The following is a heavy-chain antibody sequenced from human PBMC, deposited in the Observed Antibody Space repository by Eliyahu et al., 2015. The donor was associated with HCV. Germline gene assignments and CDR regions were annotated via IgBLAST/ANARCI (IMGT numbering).Heavy chain of an antibody. CDR3: ARGQLRDILTGYWGSRNYGMDV. V-gene: IGHV4-34*01. Sequence: QVQLQQWGAGLLKPSETLSLTCAVYGGSFSGYYWSWTRQPPGKGLEWIGEINHSGSTNYNPSLKSRVTISVDTSKNQFSLKLSSVTAADTAVYYCARGQLRDILTGYWGSRNYGMDVWGQGTTVTVSS. D-gene: IGHD3-9*01. J-gene: IGHJ6*02. CDR2: INHSGST. CDR1: GGSFSGYY.